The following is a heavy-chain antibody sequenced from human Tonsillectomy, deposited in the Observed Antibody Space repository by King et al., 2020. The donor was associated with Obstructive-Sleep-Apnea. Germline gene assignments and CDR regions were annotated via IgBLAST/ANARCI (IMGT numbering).Heavy chain of an antibody. J-gene: IGHJ4*02. CDR3: ARGSPYYFDY. CDR1: GGSISSDGYY. CDR2: IYYSGGT. V-gene: IGHV4-31*03. D-gene: IGHD3-10*01. Sequence: VQLQESGPGLVKPSQTLSLTCIVSGGSISSDGYYWSWIRQHPGKGLEWIAYIYYSGGTYYNPSLKSRVTTSVDTSKNQLSLKLSSMTAADTAVYYCARGSPYYFDYWGQGTLVTVSS.